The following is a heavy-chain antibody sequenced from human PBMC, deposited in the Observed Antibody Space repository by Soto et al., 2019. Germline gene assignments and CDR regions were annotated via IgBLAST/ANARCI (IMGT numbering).Heavy chain of an antibody. CDR1: GFTFSNYA. CDR2: IWYDGSSQ. J-gene: IGHJ6*02. CDR3: ARDLSYLEWNYYGMDV. Sequence: QVQLVESGGGVVQPERSPRLSCAASGFTFSNYAMHWVRQAPGKGLEWVAVIWYDGSSQYYADSVKGRFTISRDNSKNTLYLQMNSLRAEDTAIYYCARDLSYLEWNYYGMDVWGQGTTVTVSS. D-gene: IGHD3-3*01. V-gene: IGHV3-33*01.